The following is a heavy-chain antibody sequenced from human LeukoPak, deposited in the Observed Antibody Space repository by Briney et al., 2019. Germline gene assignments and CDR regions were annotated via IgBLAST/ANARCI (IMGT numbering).Heavy chain of an antibody. CDR1: GGSFSGYY. Sequence: SETLSLTCAVHGGSFSGYYWGWVRQPPGKGLEWIGEINRGGDTNYNPFLKSRSTILIDTSRNYFSLKLSSMTAADTAVYYCARGRGTGSYFHDWGQGTLVTVSS. V-gene: IGHV4-34*01. CDR2: INRGGDT. D-gene: IGHD3/OR15-3a*01. CDR3: ARGRGTGSYFHD. J-gene: IGHJ4*02.